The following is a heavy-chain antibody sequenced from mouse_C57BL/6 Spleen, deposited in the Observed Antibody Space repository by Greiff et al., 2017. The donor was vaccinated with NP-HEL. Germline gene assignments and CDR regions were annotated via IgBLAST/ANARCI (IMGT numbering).Heavy chain of an antibody. CDR3: ARGATVVVSYYAMDY. V-gene: IGHV5-17*01. CDR1: GFTFSDYG. CDR2: ISSGSSTI. Sequence: EVKLVESGGGLVKPGGSLKLSCAASGFTFSDYGMHWVRQAPEKGLEWVAYISSGSSTIYYADTVKGRFTISRDNAKNTLFLQMTSLRSEDTAMYYCARGATVVVSYYAMDYWGQGTSVTVSS. J-gene: IGHJ4*01. D-gene: IGHD1-1*01.